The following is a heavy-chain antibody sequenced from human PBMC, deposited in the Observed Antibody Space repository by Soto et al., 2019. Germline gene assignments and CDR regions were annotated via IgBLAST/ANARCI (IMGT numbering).Heavy chain of an antibody. CDR2: ISSDGSNK. CDR3: ARASGYYAGSGYYYGFFDY. D-gene: IGHD3-22*01. V-gene: IGHV3-30-3*01. CDR1: GFTFSSYA. Sequence: QVQLVESGGGVVQPGRSLRLSCAASGFTFSSYAMHWVRQAPGKGLGWVAVISSDGSNKYYADSVKGRFTISRDNSKNTLYLRMNSLRAGDTAVYYCARASGYYAGSGYYYGFFDYWGQGTLVTVSS. J-gene: IGHJ4*02.